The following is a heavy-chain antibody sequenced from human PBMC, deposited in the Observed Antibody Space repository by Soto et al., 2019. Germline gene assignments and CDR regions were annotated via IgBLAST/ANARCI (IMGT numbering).Heavy chain of an antibody. Sequence: SXTLSLTCAISGYSVSSNSAAWHWISQSPSRGLEWLGRTYYRSKWYSDYAISVKSRMTVSPDTSKNQLSLQLNSVTPEDTAMYYCVRPNIVGGMDLFDYWGRGTLVTISS. V-gene: IGHV6-1*01. CDR2: TYYRSKWYS. CDR1: GYSVSSNSAA. D-gene: IGHD2-21*01. CDR3: VRPNIVGGMDLFDY. J-gene: IGHJ4*02.